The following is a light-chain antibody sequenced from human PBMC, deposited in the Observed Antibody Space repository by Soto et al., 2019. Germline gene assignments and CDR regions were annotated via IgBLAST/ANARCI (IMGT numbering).Light chain of an antibody. CDR3: QQFKSSTWT. V-gene: IGKV1-5*01. CDR1: QSIERY. J-gene: IGKJ1*01. CDR2: DAS. Sequence: DIQMTQSPSTLSASVGDRVSITCRASQSIERYLAWYQQKPGKAPNILIYDASSLERGVPSRFSGRGSGTAFTLTISSLQPDEFATYYCQQFKSSTWTVGQGTKVEIK.